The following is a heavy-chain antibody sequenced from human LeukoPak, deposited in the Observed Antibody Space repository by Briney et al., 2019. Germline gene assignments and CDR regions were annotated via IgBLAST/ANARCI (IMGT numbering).Heavy chain of an antibody. D-gene: IGHD2-15*01. CDR1: AFTFDDYA. CDR2: ISADGGST. J-gene: IGHJ4*02. Sequence: GGSLRLSCAASAFTFDDYAMHWVRHAPGKGLEWVSLISADGGSTYYADSVKGRFTTSRHNSKNSLYLQMNSLRTEDTALYYCAKADCSGGSCYSKDYWGQGTLVTVSS. V-gene: IGHV3-43*02. CDR3: AKADCSGGSCYSKDY.